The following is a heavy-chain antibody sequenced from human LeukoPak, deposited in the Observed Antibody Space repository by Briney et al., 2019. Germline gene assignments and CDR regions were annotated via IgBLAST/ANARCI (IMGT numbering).Heavy chain of an antibody. CDR1: GFTFSRYG. V-gene: IGHV3-30*02. CDR2: IRYDGSNK. Sequence: GGSLRLSCGASGFTFSRYGMHWVRQAPGKGLEWVAFIRYDGSNKYYADSAKGRFTISRDNSKNTLYLQMNSLRAEDTAVYYCARDGGWHQGCDYWGQGTLVTVSS. D-gene: IGHD6-19*01. J-gene: IGHJ4*02. CDR3: ARDGGWHQGCDY.